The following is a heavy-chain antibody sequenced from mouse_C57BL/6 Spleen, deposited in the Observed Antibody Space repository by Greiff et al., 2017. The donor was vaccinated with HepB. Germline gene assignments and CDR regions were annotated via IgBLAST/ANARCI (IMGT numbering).Heavy chain of an antibody. CDR2: IDPETGGT. CDR3: KGYYIWYFDV. J-gene: IGHJ1*03. CDR1: GYTFTDYE. Sequence: QVQLKESGAELVRPGASVTLSCKASGYTFTDYEMHWVKQTPVHGLEWIGAIDPETGGTAYNQKFKGKAILTADKSSSTAYMELRSLTSEDSAVYYCKGYYIWYFDVWGTGTTVTVSS. V-gene: IGHV1-15*01. D-gene: IGHD2-12*01.